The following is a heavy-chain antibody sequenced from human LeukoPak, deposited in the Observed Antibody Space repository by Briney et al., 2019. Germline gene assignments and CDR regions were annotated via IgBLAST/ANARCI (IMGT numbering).Heavy chain of an antibody. CDR3: ARIESYYDSSGYYYFDY. Sequence: PSETLSLTCTASGGSISSSSYYWGWIRQPPGKGLEWIGSIYYSGSTCYNPSLKSRVTISVDTSKNQFPLKLSSVTAADTAVYYCARIESYYDSSGYYYFDYWGQGTLVTVSS. CDR2: IYYSGST. D-gene: IGHD3-22*01. CDR1: GGSISSSSYY. V-gene: IGHV4-39*01. J-gene: IGHJ4*02.